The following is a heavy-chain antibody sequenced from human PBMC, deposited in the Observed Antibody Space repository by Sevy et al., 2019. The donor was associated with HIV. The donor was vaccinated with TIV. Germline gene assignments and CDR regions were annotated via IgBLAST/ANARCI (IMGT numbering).Heavy chain of an antibody. CDR2: ISGSGGAT. CDR3: AKDRYGLSPSDAFDI. Sequence: GGSLRLSCAASGFTFSNYAMSWVRQASGKGLEWVSAISGSGGATYYADSVKGRFTISRDDSKNTLYLQMNSLRAEDTAVYCCAKDRYGLSPSDAFDIWGQGTMVTVSS. D-gene: IGHD1-20*01. CDR1: GFTFSNYA. V-gene: IGHV3-23*01. J-gene: IGHJ3*02.